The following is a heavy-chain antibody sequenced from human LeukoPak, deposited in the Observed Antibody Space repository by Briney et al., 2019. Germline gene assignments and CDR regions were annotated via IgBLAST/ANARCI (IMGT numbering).Heavy chain of an antibody. CDR3: AREEESDYYYYAMDV. CDR1: GFTFRSYA. CDR2: ISYDGTNK. Sequence: GRSLRLSCAASGFTFRSYAMHWVRQAPGKGLEWVAVISYDGTNKYYADSVKGRFTISRDNSKNTLYLQMNSLRAEDTAVYYCAREEESDYYYYAMDVWGQGTTVTVSS. D-gene: IGHD3-10*01. V-gene: IGHV3-30-3*01. J-gene: IGHJ6*02.